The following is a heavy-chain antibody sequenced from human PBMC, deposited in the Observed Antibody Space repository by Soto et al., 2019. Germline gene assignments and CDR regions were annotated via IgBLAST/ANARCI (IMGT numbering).Heavy chain of an antibody. D-gene: IGHD6-13*01. CDR3: ARTSRTYSSSWDYYYYYGMDV. Sequence: SETLSLTCTVSGGSISSYYWSWIRQPPGKGLEWIGYIYYSGSTNYNPSLKSRVTISVDTSKNQFSLKLSSVTAADTAVYYCARTSRTYSSSWDYYYYYGMDVWGQGTTVTVSS. V-gene: IGHV4-59*01. CDR1: GGSISSYY. J-gene: IGHJ6*02. CDR2: IYYSGST.